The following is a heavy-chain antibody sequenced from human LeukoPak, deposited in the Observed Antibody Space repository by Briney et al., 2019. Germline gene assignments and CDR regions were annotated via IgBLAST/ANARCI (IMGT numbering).Heavy chain of an antibody. CDR1: GGTFSSSA. J-gene: IGHJ5*02. V-gene: IGHV1-69*04. CDR3: ARVRGFGELPTPNWFDP. CDR2: IIPVLNIT. D-gene: IGHD3-10*01. Sequence: SVKVSCKTSGGTFSSSAITWVRQAPGQGLEWMGRIIPVLNITTYAQKFQGSVTITADTSTSTVYMELSSLRSEETAVYYCARVRGFGELPTPNWFDPWGQGTLVTVSS.